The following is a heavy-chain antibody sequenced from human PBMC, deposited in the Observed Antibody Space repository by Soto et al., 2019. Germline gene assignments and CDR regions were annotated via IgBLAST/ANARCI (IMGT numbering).Heavy chain of an antibody. J-gene: IGHJ6*02. D-gene: IGHD7-27*01. V-gene: IGHV3-23*01. CDR1: GFSFSSYA. CDR2: SSGSGGNI. CDR3: AERRIPGSEDNSFGMDV. Sequence: EVQLLESGGGLVQPGGSLRLSCRASGFSFSSYAMSWVRQAPGKGLEWVSVSSGSGGNIGYADSVRGRFTSSRVNSMNTMYLHMDNLRVGDTAVYYCAERRIPGSEDNSFGMDVWGHGTTVSVSS.